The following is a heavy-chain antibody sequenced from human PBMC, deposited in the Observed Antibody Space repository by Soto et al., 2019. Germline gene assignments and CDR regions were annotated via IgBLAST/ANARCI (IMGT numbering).Heavy chain of an antibody. CDR1: GFTFSSYG. CDR3: AREWAYYDSSGYPY. CDR2: IWYDGSNK. D-gene: IGHD3-22*01. Sequence: GGSLRLSCAASGFTFSSYGMHWVRQAPGKGLEWVAVIWYDGSNKYYADSVKGRFTISRDNSKNTLYLQMNSLRAEDTAVYYCAREWAYYDSSGYPYWGQGTLVTVSS. J-gene: IGHJ4*02. V-gene: IGHV3-33*01.